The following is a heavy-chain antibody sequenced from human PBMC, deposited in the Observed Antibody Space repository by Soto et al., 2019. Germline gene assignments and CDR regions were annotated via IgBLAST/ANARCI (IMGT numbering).Heavy chain of an antibody. J-gene: IGHJ6*02. CDR1: GGTFSSYA. D-gene: IGHD4-17*01. CDR2: IIPIFGTA. CDR3: ARDLSTVTNDYYYYYGMDA. V-gene: IGHV1-69*01. Sequence: QVQLVQSGAEVKKPGSSVKVSCKASGGTFSSYAISWVRQAPGQGLEWMGGIIPIFGTANYAQKFQGRVTITADESTSTAYMELSSLRSEDTAVYYCARDLSTVTNDYYYYYGMDAWGQGTTVTVSS.